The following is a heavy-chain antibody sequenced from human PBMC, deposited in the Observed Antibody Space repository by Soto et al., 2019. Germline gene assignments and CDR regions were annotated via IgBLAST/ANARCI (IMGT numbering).Heavy chain of an antibody. CDR3: AVGRHKTIGSNTSFDL. CDR1: GVNFSSYA. D-gene: IGHD3-10*01. J-gene: IGHJ5*02. Sequence: GSLSLSCAASGVNFSSYAMNWVRQAPGKGLEWVSTISDTGGGTFYAGSVKGRFTISRDNSKNTLYLQMHSLRADDSAIYFCAVGRHKTIGSNTSFDLWGRGTLGTVSS. V-gene: IGHV3-23*01. CDR2: ISDTGGGT.